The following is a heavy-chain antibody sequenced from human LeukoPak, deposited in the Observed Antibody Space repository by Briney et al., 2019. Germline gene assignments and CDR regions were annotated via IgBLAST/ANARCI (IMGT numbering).Heavy chain of an antibody. CDR3: ARQSDY. Sequence: PSETLSLTCAIYGGSFSSYYWSWIRQPPGKGLEWIGEINHSGSTNYNPSLKSRVTISVDTSKNQFSLKLSSVTAADTAVYYCARQSDYWGQGTLVTVSS. CDR2: INHSGST. J-gene: IGHJ4*02. D-gene: IGHD6-19*01. V-gene: IGHV4-34*01. CDR1: GGSFSSYY.